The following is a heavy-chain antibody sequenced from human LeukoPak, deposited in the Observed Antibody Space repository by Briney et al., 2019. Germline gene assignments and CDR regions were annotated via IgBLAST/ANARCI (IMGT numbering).Heavy chain of an antibody. CDR1: GYRFTSYW. CDR2: IVPSDSYT. V-gene: IGHV5-10-1*01. CDR3: ARRYYESDY. Sequence: GESLKISFKGSGYRFTSYWISWVRQMPGKGLEWMGRIVPSDSYTNYSPSFQGHVTISADKSISTAYLQWSSLKASDTAMYYCARRYYESDYWGQGTLVTVSS. D-gene: IGHD3-22*01. J-gene: IGHJ4*02.